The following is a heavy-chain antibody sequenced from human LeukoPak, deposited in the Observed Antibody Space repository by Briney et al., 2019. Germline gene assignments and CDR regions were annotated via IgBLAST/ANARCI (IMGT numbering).Heavy chain of an antibody. CDR3: ARDRNSIAAVDY. CDR1: GGSVSRSPYY. CDR2: IYYSGST. Sequence: SETLSLTCTVSGGSVSRSPYYWGWIRQPPGKGLEWIGNIYYSGSTYYNPSLKSRVTISVDTSKNQFSLKVTSVTAADTAVYYCARDRNSIAAVDYWGQGTLVTVSS. J-gene: IGHJ4*02. V-gene: IGHV4-39*07. D-gene: IGHD6-13*01.